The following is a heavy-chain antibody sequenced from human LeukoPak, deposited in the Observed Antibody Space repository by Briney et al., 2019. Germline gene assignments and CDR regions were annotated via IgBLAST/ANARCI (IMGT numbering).Heavy chain of an antibody. J-gene: IGHJ4*02. D-gene: IGHD6-19*01. CDR1: GFTFSRYN. V-gene: IGHV3-48*01. Sequence: PGGSLSLSCAASGFTFSRYNMNWVRQAPGKGLEWVAYISSSSSTIYYEDSVKGRFTISRDNAKKSLFLQMNSLRAEDTGVYYCARGGHSSGWYHYWGQGTLVTVST. CDR2: ISSSSSTI. CDR3: ARGGHSSGWYHY.